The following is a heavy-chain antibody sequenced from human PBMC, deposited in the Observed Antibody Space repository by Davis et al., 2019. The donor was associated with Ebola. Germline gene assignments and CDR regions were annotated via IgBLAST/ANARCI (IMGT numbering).Heavy chain of an antibody. D-gene: IGHD2-21*01. J-gene: IGHJ1*01. CDR1: GFTFSSYW. Sequence: GESLKISCAASGFTFSSYWMHWVRQAPGKGLVWVSRINSDGSSTSYADSVKGRFTISRDNAKNTLYLQMNSLRAEDTGVYYCARDIFTNAEYLDHWGQGTLVTVSS. CDR2: INSDGSST. V-gene: IGHV3-74*01. CDR3: ARDIFTNAEYLDH.